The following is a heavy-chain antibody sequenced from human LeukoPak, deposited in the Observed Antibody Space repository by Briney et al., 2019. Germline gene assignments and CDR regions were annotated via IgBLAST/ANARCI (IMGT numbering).Heavy chain of an antibody. V-gene: IGHV3-21*01. Sequence: GGSLRLSCAASGFTFSNYAMTWVRQTPGKGLEWVSSLSSSSIYMYYADSLEGRFTISRDNAKNSLFLQMNSLRAEDTAVYYCARADRDYFGAGTYWGYFDYWGQGTLVTVSS. CDR1: GFTFSNYA. D-gene: IGHD3-10*01. CDR3: ARADRDYFGAGTYWGYFDY. J-gene: IGHJ4*02. CDR2: LSSSSIYM.